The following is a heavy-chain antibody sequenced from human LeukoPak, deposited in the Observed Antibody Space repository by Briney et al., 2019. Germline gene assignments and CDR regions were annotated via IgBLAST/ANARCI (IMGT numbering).Heavy chain of an antibody. CDR1: GGSISSGGNY. V-gene: IGHV4-31*03. CDR2: IYYSGST. CDR3: ASSRSSTSFDY. Sequence: SQTLSLTCTVSGGSISSGGNYWSWIRQHPGTGLEWIGYIYYSGSTYYNPSLKSRVTISVDTSKNQFSLKLSSVTAADTAVYYCASSRSSTSFDYWGQGTLVTVSS. J-gene: IGHJ4*02. D-gene: IGHD2-2*01.